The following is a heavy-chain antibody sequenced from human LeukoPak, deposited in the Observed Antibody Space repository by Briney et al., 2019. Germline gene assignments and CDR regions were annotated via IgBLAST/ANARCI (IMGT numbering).Heavy chain of an antibody. D-gene: IGHD1-26*01. CDR2: IYYSGST. CDR3: ARQRYSGSYYFDY. CDR1: GGSITNYY. V-gene: IGHV4-59*08. Sequence: PSETLSLTCTVSGGSITNYYWSWIRQPLGKGLEWIGYIYYSGSTNYSPSLKSRVTISVDTSKNQFSLSLSSVTAADTAVYYCARQRYSGSYYFDYWGQGTLVTVSS. J-gene: IGHJ4*02.